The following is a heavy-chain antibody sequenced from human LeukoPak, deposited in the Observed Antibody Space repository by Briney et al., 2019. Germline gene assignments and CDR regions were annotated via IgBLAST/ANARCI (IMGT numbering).Heavy chain of an antibody. CDR3: ARAAYDSSSYLTL. CDR2: IWYDGTNK. Sequence: QPGGSLRLSCAASGFTFSSYGMHWVRQAPGKGLEWVAVIWYDGTNKYYADSVKGRFTISRDNSKNTLFLQMNSLRAEDTAVYYCARAAYDSSSYLTLWGQGTLVTVSS. V-gene: IGHV3-33*01. CDR1: GFTFSSYG. J-gene: IGHJ4*02. D-gene: IGHD3-22*01.